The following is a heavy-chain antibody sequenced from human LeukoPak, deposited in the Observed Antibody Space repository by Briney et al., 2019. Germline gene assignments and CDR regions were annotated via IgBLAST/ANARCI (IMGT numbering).Heavy chain of an antibody. CDR3: ARATAADTAMIYFDY. V-gene: IGHV3-11*01. J-gene: IGHJ4*02. Sequence: GSLRLSCAASGFTFSDYYMSWIRQAPGKGLEWGSYISSSGNIIYSADSVKGRFTISRDNAKNSLYLQINSLRAEDTAVYYCARATAADTAMIYFDYWGQGTLVTVSS. D-gene: IGHD5-18*01. CDR1: GFTFSDYY. CDR2: ISSSGNII.